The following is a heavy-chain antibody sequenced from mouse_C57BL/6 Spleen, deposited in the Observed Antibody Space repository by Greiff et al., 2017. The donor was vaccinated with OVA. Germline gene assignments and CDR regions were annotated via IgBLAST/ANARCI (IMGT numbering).Heavy chain of an antibody. CDR1: GFTFSDYY. Sequence: EVMLVESEGGLVQPGSSMKLSCTASGFTFSDYYMAWVRQVPEKGLEWVANINYDGSSTYYLDSLKSRFIISRDNAKNILYLQMSSLKSEDTATYYCARSPSMDYWGQGTSVTVSS. CDR3: ARSPSMDY. CDR2: INYDGSST. V-gene: IGHV5-16*01. J-gene: IGHJ4*01.